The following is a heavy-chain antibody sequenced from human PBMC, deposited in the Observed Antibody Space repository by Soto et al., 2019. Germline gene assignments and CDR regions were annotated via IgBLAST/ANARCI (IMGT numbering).Heavy chain of an antibody. CDR3: AKGLPYSSNWDERAFGI. D-gene: IGHD6-13*01. Sequence: GGSLRLSCAVSGFTFSTYAITWVRQAPGKGLEWVSTISNTGGNTYYSDSVKGRFSISRENSKSALFLQMNSLRAEDTAVYYCAKGLPYSSNWDERAFGIWGQGTMVTVSS. V-gene: IGHV3-23*01. CDR1: GFTFSTYA. J-gene: IGHJ3*02. CDR2: ISNTGGNT.